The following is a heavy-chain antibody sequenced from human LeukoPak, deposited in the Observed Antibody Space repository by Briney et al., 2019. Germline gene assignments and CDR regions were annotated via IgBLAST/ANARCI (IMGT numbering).Heavy chain of an antibody. J-gene: IGHJ6*02. D-gene: IGHD4-17*01. CDR2: INPNSGGT. CDR1: GYTFTGYY. Sequence: ASVKVSCKASGYTFTGYYMHWVRPAPRQGLEWMGWINPNSGGTNYAQKFQGRVTMTRDTSISTAYMELSRLRSDDTAMYYCARDGYGDYVRYYYGMDVWGQGTTVTVSS. CDR3: ARDGYGDYVRYYYGMDV. V-gene: IGHV1-2*02.